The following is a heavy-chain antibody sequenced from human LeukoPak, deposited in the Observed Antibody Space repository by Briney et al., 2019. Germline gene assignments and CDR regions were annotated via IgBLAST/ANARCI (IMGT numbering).Heavy chain of an antibody. J-gene: IGHJ4*02. CDR1: GFTVSSNY. D-gene: IGHD3-10*01. CDR2: IYSGGST. CDR3: ARVYQSYSGYVDH. V-gene: IGHV3-53*01. Sequence: GGSLRLSCAASGFTVSSNYMSWVRQAPGKGLEWVSVIYSGGSTYYADSVKGRFTISRDNSKNTLYLQMNSLRAEDTAVYYCARVYQSYSGYVDHWGQGTLVTVSS.